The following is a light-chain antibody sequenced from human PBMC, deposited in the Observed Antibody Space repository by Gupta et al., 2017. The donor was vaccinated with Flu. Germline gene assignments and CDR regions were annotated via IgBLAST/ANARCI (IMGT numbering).Light chain of an antibody. CDR2: DVT. CDR3: CSYAGSYTLI. V-gene: IGLV2-11*01. CDR1: SSDVDAYNY. J-gene: IGLJ2*01. Sequence: QSALTQPRSVSGSPGHSVPISCTGTSSDVDAYNYVSWYQLNPGKAPKVMVYDVTERPSGVPDRFSGSKSGNTASLTISGLQPEDEADYYCCSYAGSYTLIFGGGTKLTVL.